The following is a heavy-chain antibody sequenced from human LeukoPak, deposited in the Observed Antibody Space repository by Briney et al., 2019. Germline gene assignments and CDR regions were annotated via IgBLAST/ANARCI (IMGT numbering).Heavy chain of an antibody. D-gene: IGHD6-19*01. CDR1: GGSISSYY. CDR3: ARRGGSGWYVYFDY. CDR2: IYYSGST. Sequence: SETLSLTCTVSGGSISSYYWSWIRQPPGKGLEWIGYIYYSGSTNYNPSLKSRVTISVDTSKNQFSLELSSVTAADTAVYYCARRGGSGWYVYFDYWGQGTLVTVSS. V-gene: IGHV4-59*08. J-gene: IGHJ4*02.